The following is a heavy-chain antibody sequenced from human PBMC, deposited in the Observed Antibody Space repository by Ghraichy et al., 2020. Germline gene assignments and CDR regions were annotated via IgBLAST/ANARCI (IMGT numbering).Heavy chain of an antibody. J-gene: IGHJ4*02. D-gene: IGHD4-23*01. CDR2: IYYSGST. CDR3: ASSGGNPLGPCDY. Sequence: SETLSLTCTVSGGSISSSSYYWGWIRQPPGKGLEWIGSIYYSGSTYYNPSLKSRVTISVDTSKNQFSLKLSSVTAADTAVYYCASSGGNPLGPCDYWGQGTLVTVSS. V-gene: IGHV4-39*01. CDR1: GGSISSSSYY.